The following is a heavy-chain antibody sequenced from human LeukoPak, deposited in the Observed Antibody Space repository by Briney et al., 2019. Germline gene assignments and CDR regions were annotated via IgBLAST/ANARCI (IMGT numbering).Heavy chain of an antibody. D-gene: IGHD2-8*01. CDR3: ARRVIMSAAGVPDTWLDP. V-gene: IGHV4-39*01. CDR2: MYYSGST. CDR1: GGSISTSRRY. J-gene: IGHJ5*02. Sequence: PSETLSLTCTVSGGSISTSRRYWGWIRQPPGKGLEWIGNMYYSGSTYYNPSLKSRVTISVDTYKSRFSLNLKSVTAADTAVYYCARRVIMSAAGVPDTWLDPWGQGILVTVSS.